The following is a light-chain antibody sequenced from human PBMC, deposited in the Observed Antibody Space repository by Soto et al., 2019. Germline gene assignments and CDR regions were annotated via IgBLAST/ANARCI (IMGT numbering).Light chain of an antibody. CDR3: SSYTTSYFYV. Sequence: QSVLTQPASVSGSPGQSITISCTGSGRDIGAYNYVSWYQQHPGKAPKLIIFGGKNRPSGVSNRFSASKSAFTASLTISGLQAEDEADYYCSSYTTSYFYVFGPGTKLTVL. V-gene: IGLV2-14*01. CDR1: GRDIGAYNY. CDR2: GGK. J-gene: IGLJ1*01.